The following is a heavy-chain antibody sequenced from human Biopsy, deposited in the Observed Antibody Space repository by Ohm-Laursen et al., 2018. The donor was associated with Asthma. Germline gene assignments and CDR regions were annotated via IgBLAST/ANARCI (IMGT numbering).Heavy chain of an antibody. V-gene: IGHV5-51*01. J-gene: IGHJ4*02. Sequence: WESLRISCKASGYIFTSYWIGWVRQMPGKGLEWMAIIFPGDSDTIYSPSFHGQVTISADKSFSTAYLHWSSLKASDTAIYYCARLPYGSGSFFDFWGQGTQVTVAS. CDR1: GYIFTSYW. D-gene: IGHD3-10*01. CDR3: ARLPYGSGSFFDF. CDR2: IFPGDSDT.